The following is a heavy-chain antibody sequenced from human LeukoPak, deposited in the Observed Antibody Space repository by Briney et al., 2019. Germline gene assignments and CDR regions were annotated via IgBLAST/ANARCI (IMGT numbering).Heavy chain of an antibody. D-gene: IGHD3-22*01. CDR3: AKDRGYYYDSSAYGSYFDY. CDR1: GFTFDDYT. V-gene: IGHV3-43*01. CDR2: ISWDGGTT. J-gene: IGHJ4*02. Sequence: HAGGSLRLSCEASGFTFDDYTMHWVRHSPGKGLEWVSLISWDGGTTYYADSVRGRFTISRDNSKNSLYLQMNSLRTEDTALYYCAKDRGYYYDSSAYGSYFDYWGQGTLVTVSS.